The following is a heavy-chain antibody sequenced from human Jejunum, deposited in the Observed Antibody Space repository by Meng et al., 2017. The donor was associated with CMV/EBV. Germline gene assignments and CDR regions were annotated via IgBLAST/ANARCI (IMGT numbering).Heavy chain of an antibody. CDR3: ARDRATLVEWLA. D-gene: IGHD6-19*01. CDR1: GFTFSTHA. V-gene: IGHV3-23*01. J-gene: IGHJ5*02. Sequence: GQLLGAGGGLRQPGGYLGLSGSALGFTFSTHAMNWVRQAPGKGLEWVSAISGSGYSTYYADSVKGRFTISRDNSKNTLYLQMNSLTTEDTAVYYCARDRATLVEWLAWGQGTLVTVSS. CDR2: ISGSGYST.